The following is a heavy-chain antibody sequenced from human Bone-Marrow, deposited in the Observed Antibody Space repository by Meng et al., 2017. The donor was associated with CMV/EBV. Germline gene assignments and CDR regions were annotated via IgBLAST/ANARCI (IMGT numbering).Heavy chain of an antibody. Sequence: GGSLRLSCAPSGFTFNTYTIHWVRQAPGKGLEWVSSISSSRSYINYADSVKGRFTISRDNAKNSVFLQLSSLRVEDTAVYYCAMWVRDFWSGSPRRLLFPFDYWGQGTLVTVSS. CDR3: AMWVRDFWSGSPRRLLFPFDY. D-gene: IGHD3-3*01. CDR1: GFTFNTYT. V-gene: IGHV3-21*01. J-gene: IGHJ4*02. CDR2: ISSSRSYI.